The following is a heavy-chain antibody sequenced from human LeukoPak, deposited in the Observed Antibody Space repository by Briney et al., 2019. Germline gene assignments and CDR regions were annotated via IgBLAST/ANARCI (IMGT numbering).Heavy chain of an antibody. CDR2: ISDSGRTP. CDR1: GFTFNDYA. D-gene: IGHD3-16*02. V-gene: IGHV3-23*01. J-gene: IGHJ4*02. CDR3: ARHDSFIPY. Sequence: PGGSLRLSYAASGFTFNDYAMSWVRQAPGKGLEWVSGISDSGRTPYYTDSVKGRFTISRDNSKNTVYLQMRNLRADDTAVYFCARHDSFIPYWGQGIVVTVSS.